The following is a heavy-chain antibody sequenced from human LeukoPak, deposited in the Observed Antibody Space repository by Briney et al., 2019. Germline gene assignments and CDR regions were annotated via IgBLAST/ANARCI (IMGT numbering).Heavy chain of an antibody. CDR2: INHSGST. V-gene: IGHV4-34*01. Sequence: SETLSLTCAVYGGSFSGYYWSWIRQPPGKGLEWIGEINHSGSTNYNPSLKSRVTISVDTSKNQFSLKLSSVIAADTAVYYCARLKEGYSGYVTPQSVAFDIWGQGTMVTVSS. J-gene: IGHJ3*02. CDR3: ARLKEGYSGYVTPQSVAFDI. D-gene: IGHD5-12*01. CDR1: GGSFSGYY.